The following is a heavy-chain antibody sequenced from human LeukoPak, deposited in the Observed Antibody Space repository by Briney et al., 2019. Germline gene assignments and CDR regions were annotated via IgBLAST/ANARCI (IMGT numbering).Heavy chain of an antibody. J-gene: IGHJ5*02. Sequence: SETLSLTCAVSGGSISSGDYSWSWIRQPPGKGLEWIGYIYHSGSAYYNPSLKSRVTISVDRSKNQFSLKLSSVTAADTAVYYCAGVGSGTTFDPWGQGTLVTVSS. V-gene: IGHV4-30-2*01. CDR2: IYHSGSA. CDR1: GGSISSGDYS. D-gene: IGHD1-1*01. CDR3: AGVGSGTTFDP.